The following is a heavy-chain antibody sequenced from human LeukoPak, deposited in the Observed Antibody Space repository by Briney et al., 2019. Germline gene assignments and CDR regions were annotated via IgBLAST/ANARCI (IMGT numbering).Heavy chain of an antibody. CDR1: GFTFRDYW. Sequence: PGGSLRLSXATSGFTFRDYWMSWVGQAPGKGLEWVANIKHDGSETYYVASVKGRFTISKDIPKNSLYLQMNNLRTEDTAVYYCVKERGGYVKYRTFESWGQGTLVTVSS. CDR3: VKERGGYVKYRTFES. J-gene: IGHJ1*01. CDR2: IKHDGSET. D-gene: IGHD5-12*01. V-gene: IGHV3-7*04.